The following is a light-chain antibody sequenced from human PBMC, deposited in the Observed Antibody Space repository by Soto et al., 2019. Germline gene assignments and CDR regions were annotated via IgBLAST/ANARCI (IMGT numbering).Light chain of an antibody. CDR1: QSISSG. Sequence: DIQMTQSPYTLSASVGDRVTLTCRASQSISSGLAWHQQKPGKAPKLLIYKASSLESGVPSRFSGSGSGTEFTLTISSLQPDDFATFYCQQYNSYSGTFGQGTKVDIK. CDR3: QQYNSYSGT. J-gene: IGKJ1*01. CDR2: KAS. V-gene: IGKV1-5*03.